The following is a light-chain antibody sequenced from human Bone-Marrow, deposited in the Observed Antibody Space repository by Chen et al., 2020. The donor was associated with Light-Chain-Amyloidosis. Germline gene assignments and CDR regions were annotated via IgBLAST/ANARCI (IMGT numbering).Light chain of an antibody. CDR3: SSYTITNTLV. J-gene: IGLJ1*01. Sequence: SALTQPASVPRCPGQSLTISCTGTSSDVGGDNHVSWYQQHPDKAPKLMIYEVTNRPSWVPDRFSGSKSENTASLTISGLQTEDEADYFCSSYTITNTLVFGSGTRVTVL. V-gene: IGLV2-14*01. CDR2: EVT. CDR1: SSDVGGDNH.